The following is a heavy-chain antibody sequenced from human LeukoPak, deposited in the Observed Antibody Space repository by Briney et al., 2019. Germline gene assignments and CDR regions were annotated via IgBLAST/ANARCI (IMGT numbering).Heavy chain of an antibody. Sequence: ASVTVSFKASGYTFTVYYVHWVRQAPGQGFEWMGWINPDSGGPSYAQKFQGRVTLTRDTSISTAYMDLSSLRSDDTAFYFCARDYGDLWGQGTLVTVSS. CDR3: ARDYGDL. CDR2: INPDSGGP. J-gene: IGHJ5*02. V-gene: IGHV1-2*02. D-gene: IGHD3-10*01. CDR1: GYTFTVYY.